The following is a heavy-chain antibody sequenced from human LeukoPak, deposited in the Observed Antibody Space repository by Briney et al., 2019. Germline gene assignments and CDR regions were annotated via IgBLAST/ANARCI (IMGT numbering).Heavy chain of an antibody. CDR1: GGSISSYY. Sequence: SETLSLTCTVSGGSISSYYWSWIRQPPGKGLEWIGYIYYSGSTNYNPSLKSRVTISVDTSKNQFSLKLSSVTAADTAEYYCARDMVRGVNQLGYWGQGTLVTVSS. CDR3: ARDMVRGVNQLGY. V-gene: IGHV4-59*12. D-gene: IGHD3-10*01. J-gene: IGHJ4*02. CDR2: IYYSGST.